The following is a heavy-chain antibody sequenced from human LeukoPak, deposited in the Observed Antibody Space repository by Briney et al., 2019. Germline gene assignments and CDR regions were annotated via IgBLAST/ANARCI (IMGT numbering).Heavy chain of an antibody. Sequence: SVKVSCKASGGTFSSYAISWVRQAPGQGLEWMGSIIPILGIANYAQKVQGRVTINADKSTSAAYMELSSLRSEDTAVYYCARVRSGSYLHGYWGQGTLVTVSS. J-gene: IGHJ4*02. V-gene: IGHV1-69*04. CDR2: IIPILGIA. CDR3: ARVRSGSYLHGY. D-gene: IGHD1-26*01. CDR1: GGTFSSYA.